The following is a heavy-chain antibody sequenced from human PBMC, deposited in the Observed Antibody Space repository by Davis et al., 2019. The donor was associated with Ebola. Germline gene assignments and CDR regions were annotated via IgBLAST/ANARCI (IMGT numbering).Heavy chain of an antibody. Sequence: MPSETLSLTCAVSGGSISSPNWWSWVRQPPGKRLEWIGEIYHSGTTNYHPSLNSRTTIPSVNSRVTISLDKSRNQFSLKLTSVTAADTAVYYCAKTGTFGSATRGLDCWGQGTPVTVYS. CDR1: GGSISSPNW. J-gene: IGHJ4*02. CDR2: IYHSGTT. CDR3: AKTGTFGSATRGLDC. V-gene: IGHV4-4*02. D-gene: IGHD3-10*01.